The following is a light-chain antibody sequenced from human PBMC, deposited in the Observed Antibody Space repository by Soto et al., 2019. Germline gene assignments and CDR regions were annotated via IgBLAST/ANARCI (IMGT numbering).Light chain of an antibody. CDR3: VLYMGSGISYV. CDR2: STN. CDR1: SGSVSTSYY. J-gene: IGLJ1*01. V-gene: IGLV8-61*01. Sequence: QTVVTQEPSFSVSPGRTVTLTCGLSSGSVSTSYYPSWYQQTPGQAPRTLIYSTNTRSSGVPDRFSGSILGNKAALTITGALADDESDYYCVLYMGSGISYVFGTGTKVTVL.